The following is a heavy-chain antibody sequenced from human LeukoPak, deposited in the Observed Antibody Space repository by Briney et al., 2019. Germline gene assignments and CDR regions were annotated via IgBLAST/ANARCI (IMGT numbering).Heavy chain of an antibody. J-gene: IGHJ4*02. V-gene: IGHV3-23*01. CDR3: AKDRRITMIVVAPGPSDY. D-gene: IGHD3-22*01. Sequence: GSLELSFAASGFPFSSYAMSWVRPAPGEGLELVPAIYGSGGSTYYADSVKGRFTISRDNSKNTLYLQMNSLRAEDTAVYYCAKDRRITMIVVAPGPSDYWGQGTLVTVSS. CDR1: GFPFSSYA. CDR2: IYGSGGST.